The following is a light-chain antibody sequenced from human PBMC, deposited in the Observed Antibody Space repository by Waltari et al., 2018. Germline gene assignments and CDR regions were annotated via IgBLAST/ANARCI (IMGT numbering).Light chain of an antibody. CDR2: EVT. V-gene: IGLV2-8*01. J-gene: IGLJ3*02. CDR3: SSYAGSNMVV. CDR1: SSDVGGYRY. Sequence: QSALTQPPSASGSPGQSVTISCTGTSSDVGGYRYVSWYQQYPGRAPKLIIYEVTKRPSGVPDRFSGSKSGNTASLTVSGLQAEDEADYYCSSYAGSNMVVFGGGTKLTVL.